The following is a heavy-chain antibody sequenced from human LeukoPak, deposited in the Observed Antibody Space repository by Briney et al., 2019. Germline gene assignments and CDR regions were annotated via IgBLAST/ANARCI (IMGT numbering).Heavy chain of an antibody. CDR3: ARDFNAAVTTGY. CDR1: GFSFANYG. V-gene: IGHV3-48*02. Sequence: GGSLRLSCVGSGFSFANYGTNWVRQAPGRGLEWVSYISTSRTDYANSVKGRFTVSRDDAKNSMYMQMKSVRDEDTAVYYCARDFNAAVTTGYWGQGTLVTVSP. D-gene: IGHD4-17*01. J-gene: IGHJ4*02. CDR2: ISTSRT.